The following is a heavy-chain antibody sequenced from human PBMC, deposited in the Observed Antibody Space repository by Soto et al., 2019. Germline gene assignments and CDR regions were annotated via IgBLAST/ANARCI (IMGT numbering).Heavy chain of an antibody. CDR1: GGTFSTYA. J-gene: IGHJ4*02. D-gene: IGHD3-22*01. CDR3: ARGVHYDSSGYYYFY. CDR2: IIPLFGTA. Sequence: ASVKVSCKASGGTFSTYAIDWVRQAPGQGLEWMGGIIPLFGTAKYTQNFQGRITITADESTNTAYMELRSLRSQDTAVYYCARGVHYDSSGYYYFYWGQGTLVTVSS. V-gene: IGHV1-69*13.